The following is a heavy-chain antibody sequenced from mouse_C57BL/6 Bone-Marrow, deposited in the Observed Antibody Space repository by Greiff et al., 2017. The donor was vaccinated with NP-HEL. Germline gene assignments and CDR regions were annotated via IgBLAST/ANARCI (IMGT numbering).Heavy chain of an antibody. D-gene: IGHD2-12*01. J-gene: IGHJ3*01. CDR1: GYTFPSYW. V-gene: IGHV1-55*01. CDR2: IYPGSGST. Sequence: QVQLQQPGAELVKPGASVKMSCKASGYTFPSYWITWVKQRPGQGLEWIGDIYPGSGSTNYNEKFKSKATLTVDTSSSTAYRQLSSLTAEDSAVYYCARESYDVWFAYWGQGTLVTVSA. CDR3: ARESYDVWFAY.